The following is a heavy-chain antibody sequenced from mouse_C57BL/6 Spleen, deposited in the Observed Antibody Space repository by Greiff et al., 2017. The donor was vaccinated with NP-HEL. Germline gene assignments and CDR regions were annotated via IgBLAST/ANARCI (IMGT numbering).Heavy chain of an antibody. D-gene: IGHD3-2*02. V-gene: IGHV1-55*01. CDR2: IYPGSGST. Sequence: QVQLKQPGAELVKPGASVKMSCKASGYTFTSYWITWVKQRPGQGLEWIGDIYPGSGSTNYNEKFKSKATLTVDTSSSTAYMQLSSLTSEDSAVYYCAREKAQANAMDYWGQGTSVTVSS. CDR3: AREKAQANAMDY. CDR1: GYTFTSYW. J-gene: IGHJ4*01.